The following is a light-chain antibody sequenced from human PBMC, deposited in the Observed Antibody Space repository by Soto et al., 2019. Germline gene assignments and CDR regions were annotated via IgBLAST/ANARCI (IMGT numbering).Light chain of an antibody. CDR3: QQYGSSPIT. CDR2: GAS. J-gene: IGKJ4*01. V-gene: IGKV3-20*01. CDR1: QSVSNSY. Sequence: EIVLTQSPGTLSLSPGERATLSCRASQSVSNSYLAWYQQKPGQAPRLLIYGASSRATGTPDRFSGSGSGTDFTLTFSRLEPEDFAVYYCQQYGSSPITFGGGTKVEIK.